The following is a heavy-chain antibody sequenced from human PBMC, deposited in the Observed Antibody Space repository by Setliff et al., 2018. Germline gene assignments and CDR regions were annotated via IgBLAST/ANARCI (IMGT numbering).Heavy chain of an antibody. CDR2: ISFDGNNK. J-gene: IGHJ6*02. V-gene: IGHV3-30-3*01. Sequence: QPGGSLRLSCTASGFAFSSYALHWVRQAPGKGLEWVAVISFDGNNKYYGDSVKGRFTISRDNSKNTQYLQMNSLRPEDTAVYYCARPGLPLRYYYGMDVWGQGTTVTVS. CDR3: ARPGLPLRYYYGMDV. CDR1: GFAFSSYA.